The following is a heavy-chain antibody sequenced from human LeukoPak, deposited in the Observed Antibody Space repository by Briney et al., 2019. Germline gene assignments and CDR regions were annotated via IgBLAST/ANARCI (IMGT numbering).Heavy chain of an antibody. V-gene: IGHV3-48*01. CDR1: GFTFSSYS. Sequence: GGSLRLSCTASGFTFSSYSMNWVRQAPGKGLEWVSYISSSGSTIYYADSVKGRFTISRDNSKNTLYLQMNSLRAEDTAVYYCATFSGSYPRWFDPWGQGTLVTVSS. CDR3: ATFSGSYPRWFDP. J-gene: IGHJ5*02. D-gene: IGHD1-26*01. CDR2: ISSSGSTI.